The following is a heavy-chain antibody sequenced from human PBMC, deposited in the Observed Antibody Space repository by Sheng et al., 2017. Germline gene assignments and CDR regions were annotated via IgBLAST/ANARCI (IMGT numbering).Heavy chain of an antibody. CDR1: GFAFSTYA. D-gene: IGHD3-10*01. CDR2: ISGTADNK. CDR3: VFGRIGELLSPFDF. J-gene: IGHJ4*02. V-gene: IGHV3-23*01. Sequence: EVQLLESGGDLVQPGGSLTLSCAASGFAFSTYAMTWVRQTPGKGLEWVSSISGTADNKYYEDSVSGRFFITRDNSIDTLYLEMHDLRAEDAAIYYCVFGRIGELLSPFDFWGLGTLVTVS.